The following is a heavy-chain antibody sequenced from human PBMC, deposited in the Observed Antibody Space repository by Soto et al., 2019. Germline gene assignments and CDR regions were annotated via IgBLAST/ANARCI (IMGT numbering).Heavy chain of an antibody. CDR2: IYYSGST. V-gene: IGHV4-31*03. Sequence: SETLSLTCTVSGGSISSGGYYWSWIRQHPWKGLEWIGYIYYSGSTYYNPSLKSRVTISVDTSKNQFSLKLSSVTAADTAVYYCARAPLEYQLLFLSLWFDPWGQGTLVTVSS. CDR3: ARAPLEYQLLFLSLWFDP. D-gene: IGHD2-2*01. J-gene: IGHJ5*02. CDR1: GGSISSGGYY.